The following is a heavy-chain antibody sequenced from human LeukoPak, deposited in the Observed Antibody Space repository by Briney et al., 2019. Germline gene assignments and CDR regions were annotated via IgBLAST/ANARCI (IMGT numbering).Heavy chain of an antibody. CDR1: GGSISSSSYY. D-gene: IGHD5-18*01. CDR2: IYYSGST. V-gene: IGHV4-39*01. J-gene: IGHJ6*03. CDR3: ARGSYGYGAYYYYYMDV. Sequence: SETLSLTRTVSGGSISSSSYYWGWIRQPPGKGLEWIGSIYYSGSTYYNPSLKSRVTISVDTSKNQFSLKLSSVTAADTAVYYCARGSYGYGAYYYYYMDVWGKGTTVTVSS.